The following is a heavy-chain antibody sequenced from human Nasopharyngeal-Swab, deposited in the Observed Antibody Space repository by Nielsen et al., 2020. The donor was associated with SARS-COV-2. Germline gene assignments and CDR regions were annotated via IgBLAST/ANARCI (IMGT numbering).Heavy chain of an antibody. Sequence: ASVKVSCKASGYTFAVYIMHWVRQAPGQGLEWMGWINAGNGDTKYPQKFQDRVTFTRDTSADTAYMELSSLRSEDTAVYFCARHFYSRSSRLLYLDYWGQGTLVTVSS. D-gene: IGHD6-6*01. J-gene: IGHJ4*02. CDR2: INAGNGDT. CDR3: ARHFYSRSSRLLYLDY. V-gene: IGHV1-3*01. CDR1: GYTFAVYI.